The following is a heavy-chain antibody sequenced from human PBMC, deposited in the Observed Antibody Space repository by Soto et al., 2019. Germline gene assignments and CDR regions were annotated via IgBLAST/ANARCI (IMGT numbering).Heavy chain of an antibody. D-gene: IGHD4-17*01. CDR3: ASRPTVTTFSDY. Sequence: GGSLRLSCAASGFTFSSYGMHWVRQAPGKGLEWVAVISYDGSNKYYADSVKGRFTISRDNSKNTLYLQMNSLRAEDTAVYYCASRPTVTTFSDYWGQGTLVTVSS. CDR2: ISYDGSNK. V-gene: IGHV3-30*03. CDR1: GFTFSSYG. J-gene: IGHJ4*02.